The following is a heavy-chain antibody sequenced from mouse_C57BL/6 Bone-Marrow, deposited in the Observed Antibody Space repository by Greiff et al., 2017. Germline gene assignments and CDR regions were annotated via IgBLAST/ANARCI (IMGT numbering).Heavy chain of an antibody. D-gene: IGHD1-1*01. Sequence: VQLKESGPELVKPGASVKISCKASGYSFTGYYMNWVKQSPEKSLEWIGEINPSTGGTTYNQKFKAKATLTVDKSSSTAYMQLKSLTSEDSAVYYSARDYYGSSYSYYFDYWGQGTTLTVSS. J-gene: IGHJ2*01. CDR3: ARDYYGSSYSYYFDY. CDR2: INPSTGGT. V-gene: IGHV1-42*01. CDR1: GYSFTGYY.